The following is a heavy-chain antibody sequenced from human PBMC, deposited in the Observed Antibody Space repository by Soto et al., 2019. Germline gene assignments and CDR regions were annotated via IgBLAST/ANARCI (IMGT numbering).Heavy chain of an antibody. J-gene: IGHJ5*02. CDR1: GGSISSGGYY. D-gene: IGHD6-13*01. CDR2: IYYSGST. Sequence: SSETLSLTCTVSGGSISSGGYYWSWIRQHPGKGLEWIGYIYYSGSTYYNPSLKSRVTISVDTSKNQFSLKLSSVTAADTAVHYCARDGPYSSSWYWFDPWGQGTLVTVSS. CDR3: ARDGPYSSSWYWFDP. V-gene: IGHV4-31*03.